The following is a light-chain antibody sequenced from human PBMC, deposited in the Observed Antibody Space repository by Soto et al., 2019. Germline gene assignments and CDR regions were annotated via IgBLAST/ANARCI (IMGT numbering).Light chain of an antibody. CDR1: SSDVGGYNH. J-gene: IGLJ1*01. CDR3: CSFAGSPRV. V-gene: IGLV2-11*01. Sequence: QSALTQPRSVSGSPGQSDTISCTGTSSDVGGYNHVSWYQQHPDKAPKLMIYDVTKRPSGVPDRFSGSKSGNTASLTISGLQAEDEADYYCCSFAGSPRVFGTGTKVTVL. CDR2: DVT.